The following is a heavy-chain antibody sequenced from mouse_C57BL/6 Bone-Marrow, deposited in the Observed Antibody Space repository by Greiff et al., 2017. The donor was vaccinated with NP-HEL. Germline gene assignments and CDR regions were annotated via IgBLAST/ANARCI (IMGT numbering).Heavy chain of an antibody. Sequence: QVQLQQPGAELVKPGASVTLSCKASGYTFTSYWMHWVKQRPGQGLEWIGMIHPNSGSTNYNEKFKSKATLTVDKSSSTAYMQLSSLTSEDSAVDYCARPRGYGSSYDYWYFDVWGTGTTVTVSS. CDR1: GYTFTSYW. D-gene: IGHD1-1*01. J-gene: IGHJ1*03. CDR2: IHPNSGST. CDR3: ARPRGYGSSYDYWYFDV. V-gene: IGHV1-64*01.